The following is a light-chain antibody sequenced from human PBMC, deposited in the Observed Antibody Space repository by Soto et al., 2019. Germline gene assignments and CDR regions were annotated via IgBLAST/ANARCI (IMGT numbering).Light chain of an antibody. CDR1: ISDVGGYNF. Sequence: QSALTQPASVSGSPGQSITISCTGTISDVGGYNFVSWYQQYPGKAPKLMICDVSHRPSGVSNRFSGSKSGNTASLTISGLQAEDEADYYCRSFTGSNYVFGTGTKVTVL. CDR2: DVS. V-gene: IGLV2-14*03. J-gene: IGLJ1*01. CDR3: RSFTGSNYV.